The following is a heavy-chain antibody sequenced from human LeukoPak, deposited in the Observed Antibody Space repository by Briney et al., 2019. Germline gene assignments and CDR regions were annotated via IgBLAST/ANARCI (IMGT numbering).Heavy chain of an antibody. CDR3: TTDTWYSAGH. CDR1: GFTFSSYS. V-gene: IGHV3-7*03. Sequence: GSLRLSCAASGFTFSSYSMNWVRQAPGKGLEWVAIIKKDGSEKYYVDSMKGRFTISRDNAKISLFLQMNSLRAEDTAIYYCTTDTWYSAGHWGQGTLVTVSS. D-gene: IGHD2-15*01. CDR2: IKKDGSEK. J-gene: IGHJ4*02.